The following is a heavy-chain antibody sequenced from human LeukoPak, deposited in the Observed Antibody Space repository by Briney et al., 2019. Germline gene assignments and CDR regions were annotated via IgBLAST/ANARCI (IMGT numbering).Heavy chain of an antibody. D-gene: IGHD6-13*01. J-gene: IGHJ4*02. V-gene: IGHV1-69*13. CDR1: GGTSSRYP. Sequence: SVKVSCKASGGTSSRYPINWVRQAPGQGLEWMGGIIPIFGTANYAQKFQGRVTITADESTSTAYMELSRLRSEDTAVYYCATEIHRGSGIAAVWGQGTLVTVSS. CDR3: ATEIHRGSGIAAV. CDR2: IIPIFGTA.